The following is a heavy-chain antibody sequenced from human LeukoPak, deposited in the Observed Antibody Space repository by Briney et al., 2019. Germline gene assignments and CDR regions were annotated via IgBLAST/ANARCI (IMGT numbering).Heavy chain of an antibody. V-gene: IGHV4-34*01. J-gene: IGHJ6*02. CDR2: INHSGST. Sequence: SSETLSLTCAVYGGSFSGYYWSWIRQPPGKGLEWIGEINHSGSTYYNPSLKSRVTISVDTSKNQFSLKLSSVTAADTAVYYCARVGMTRYYDSSGYYRKDYYYYGMDVWGQGTTVTVSS. CDR3: ARVGMTRYYDSSGYYRKDYYYYGMDV. D-gene: IGHD3-22*01. CDR1: GGSFSGYY.